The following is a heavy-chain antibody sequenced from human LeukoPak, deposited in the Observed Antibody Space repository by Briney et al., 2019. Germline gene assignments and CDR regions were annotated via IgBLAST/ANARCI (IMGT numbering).Heavy chain of an antibody. CDR3: AKDGRGSGYFPDY. CDR1: GFTFSSYG. Sequence: SGGSLRLSCAASGFTFSSYGMHWVRQAPGKGLEWVAFIRYDGSNKYHADSVKGRFTISRDNSKNTLYLQMNSLRPEDSAVHYCAKDGRGSGYFPDYWGQGTLVTVSS. CDR2: IRYDGSNK. V-gene: IGHV3-30*02. D-gene: IGHD3-22*01. J-gene: IGHJ4*02.